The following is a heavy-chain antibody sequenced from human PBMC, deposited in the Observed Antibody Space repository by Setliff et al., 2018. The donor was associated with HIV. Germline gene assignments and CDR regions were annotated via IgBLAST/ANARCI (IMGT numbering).Heavy chain of an antibody. D-gene: IGHD2-21*01. V-gene: IGHV3-74*01. CDR1: GFTISNHW. J-gene: IGHJ4*02. CDR3: TRAPSTTVVSFFDY. CDR2: INSDGSDT. Sequence: QPGGSLRLSCVASGFTISNHWMHWVRQAPGKGLVWVSRINSDGSDTTYADSVKGRFTISRDNAKNTLYLHMNSLRDDDTAIYFCTRAPSTTVVSFFDYWGQGTLVTVSS.